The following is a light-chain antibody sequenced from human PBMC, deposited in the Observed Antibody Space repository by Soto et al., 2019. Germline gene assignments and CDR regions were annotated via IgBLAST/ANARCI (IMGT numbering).Light chain of an antibody. CDR3: NSYPSKSTGV. CDR1: SSDVGGYNY. V-gene: IGLV2-14*01. CDR2: EVS. J-gene: IGLJ1*01. Sequence: QSALTQPASVSGSPGQSITISCPGTSSDVGGYNYVSWYQQHQGKAPKPIIYEVSHRPSGVSNRFSGSKSGNTASLTISGLQAEDEGDYYCNSYPSKSTGVFGTGTKVTVL.